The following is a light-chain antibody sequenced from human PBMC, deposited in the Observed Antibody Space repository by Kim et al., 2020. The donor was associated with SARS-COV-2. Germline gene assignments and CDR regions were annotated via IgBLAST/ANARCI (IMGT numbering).Light chain of an antibody. V-gene: IGKV3-20*01. Sequence: LSPGERAPLSCRASQRISSRYLAWYQQKPGQTPRLLIHGASTRAAGIPDRVWGSGSGTDFTLTISRLEPEDSAVYYCQQYGNSPRTFGQGTKLEI. CDR1: QRISSRY. CDR2: GAS. CDR3: QQYGNSPRT. J-gene: IGKJ2*02.